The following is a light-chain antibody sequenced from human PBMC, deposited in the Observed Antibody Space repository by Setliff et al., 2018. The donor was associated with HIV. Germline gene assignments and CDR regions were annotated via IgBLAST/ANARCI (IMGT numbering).Light chain of an antibody. V-gene: IGLV2-14*03. CDR1: SSDVGTYNF. CDR3: SSYKSIPLYV. CDR2: DVS. J-gene: IGLJ1*01. Sequence: SALTQPASVSGSPGQSITISCTGISSDVGTYNFVSWYQQHPGKAPKLMIYDVSNRPSGVSNRFSGSKSGNTASLTISGLQAEAEANYYCSSYKSIPLYVFGTGTKVTVL.